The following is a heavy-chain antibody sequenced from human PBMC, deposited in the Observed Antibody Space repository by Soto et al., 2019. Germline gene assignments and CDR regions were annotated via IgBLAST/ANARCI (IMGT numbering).Heavy chain of an antibody. CDR1: GFTFSTYW. Sequence: PGGSLRLSCAASGFTFSTYWMSWVRQAPGKGLEWVSSISSSSKYIYYTDSVKGRFTISRDNAKNSLYLQMNGLRAEDTALYYCARDPDAEYSGNYHTPRSLDSWGQGTQVTVSS. CDR3: ARDPDAEYSGNYHTPRSLDS. V-gene: IGHV3-21*01. D-gene: IGHD1-26*01. J-gene: IGHJ4*02. CDR2: ISSSSKYI.